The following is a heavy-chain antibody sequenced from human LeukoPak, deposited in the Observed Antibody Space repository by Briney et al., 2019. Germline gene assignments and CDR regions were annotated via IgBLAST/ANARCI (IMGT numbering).Heavy chain of an antibody. CDR1: GYSFTSYW. Sequence: GESLKISCKGSGYSFTSYWIGWVRQMPGKGLEWMGIIYPGDSDTRYSPSFQGQVTTSADKSISTAYLQWSSLKASDTAMYYCARVANLNDYSKGFDPWGQGTLVTVSS. CDR2: IYPGDSDT. CDR3: ARVANLNDYSKGFDP. J-gene: IGHJ5*02. D-gene: IGHD4-11*01. V-gene: IGHV5-51*01.